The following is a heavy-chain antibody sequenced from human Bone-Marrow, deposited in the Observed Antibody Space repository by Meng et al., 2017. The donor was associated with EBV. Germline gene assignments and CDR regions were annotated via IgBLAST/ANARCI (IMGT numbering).Heavy chain of an antibody. V-gene: IGHV1-2*06. Sequence: QVQLVQSGAEVKKTGAAVQVSCKASGYTFTGYYMHWVRQAPGQGLEWMGRINPNSGGTNYAQKFQGRVTMTRDTSISTAYMELSRLRSDDTAVYYCARDLVVGATSFHYWGQGTLVTVSS. D-gene: IGHD1-26*01. CDR3: ARDLVVGATSFHY. J-gene: IGHJ4*02. CDR1: GYTFTGYY. CDR2: INPNSGGT.